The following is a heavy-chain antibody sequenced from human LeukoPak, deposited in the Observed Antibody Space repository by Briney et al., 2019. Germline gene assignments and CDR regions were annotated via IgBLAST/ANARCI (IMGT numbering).Heavy chain of an antibody. CDR1: GFTVSSNY. V-gene: IGHV3-53*01. D-gene: IGHD3-22*01. J-gene: IGHJ5*02. Sequence: PGGSLRLSCAASGFTVSSNYMSWVRQAPGKGLEWVSVIYSGGSTYYADSVKGRLTISRDNSKNTLYLQMNSLRAEDTAVYYCARERSRGVSSGSNWFDPWGQGTLVTVSS. CDR2: IYSGGST. CDR3: ARERSRGVSSGSNWFDP.